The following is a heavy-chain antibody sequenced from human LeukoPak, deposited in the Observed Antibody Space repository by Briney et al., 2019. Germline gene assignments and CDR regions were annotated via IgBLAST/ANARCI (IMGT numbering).Heavy chain of an antibody. CDR2: FYTSGST. D-gene: IGHD3-10*01. Sequence: GSLRLSCEASGFTFTKFWMSWVRQAPGKGLEWIGRFYTSGSTNYNSSLKSRVTISVDTSKNQFSLKLSSVTAADTAVYYCARDLWFGAGRVFDIWGQGTMVTVSS. CDR3: ARDLWFGAGRVFDI. CDR1: GFTFTKFW. V-gene: IGHV4-4*08. J-gene: IGHJ3*02.